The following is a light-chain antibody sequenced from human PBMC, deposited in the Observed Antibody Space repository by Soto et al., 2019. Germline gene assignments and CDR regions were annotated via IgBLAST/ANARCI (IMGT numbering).Light chain of an antibody. CDR2: LGS. V-gene: IGKV2-28*01. J-gene: IGKJ2*01. Sequence: DIVMSQSPLSLPVTPGEPASISCRSSQSLLHSNGYNYLDWYLQKPGQSPQLLIYLGSNRASGVPDRFSSSGSGTDLTLKISRVEAEDVGIYYCMQALQTPRTFGQGTKLEIK. CDR3: MQALQTPRT. CDR1: QSLLHSNGYNY.